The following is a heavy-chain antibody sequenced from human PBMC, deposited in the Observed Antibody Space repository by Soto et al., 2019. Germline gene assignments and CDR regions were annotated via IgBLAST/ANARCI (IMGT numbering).Heavy chain of an antibody. CDR3: ARGRGDGYNQDWYFDL. CDR1: GGSFSCYY. V-gene: IGHV4-34*01. D-gene: IGHD3-10*01. Sequence: SETLSLTVAGYGGSFSCYYWVWMGQPPGKGLEWIGEINNGGSSNYNPSLKSRVYMSVGTSNNQFSLQLTSVTAADTAVYYCARGRGDGYNQDWYFDLWGRGTLVTVSS. J-gene: IGHJ2*01. CDR2: INNGGSS.